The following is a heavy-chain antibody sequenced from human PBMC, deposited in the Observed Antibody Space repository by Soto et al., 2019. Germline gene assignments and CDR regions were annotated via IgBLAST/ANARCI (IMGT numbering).Heavy chain of an antibody. Sequence: QVQLQESGPGLVKPAQTLSRTCTVAGASISSGDYYWTWFRQPPGKGLEWIGYIFYSGTTYSNPSLKSRVSMSLGTSKARFSLMLCSVTGADTCVYYCSLRCGDAWGQGTTVTVSS. D-gene: IGHD3-3*01. V-gene: IGHV4-30-4*01. CDR1: GASISSGDYY. J-gene: IGHJ6*02. CDR2: IFYSGTT. CDR3: SLRCGDA.